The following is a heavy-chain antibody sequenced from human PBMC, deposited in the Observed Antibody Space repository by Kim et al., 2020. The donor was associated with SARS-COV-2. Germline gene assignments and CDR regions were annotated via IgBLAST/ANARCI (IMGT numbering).Heavy chain of an antibody. CDR2: FDHEDGET. J-gene: IGHJ5*02. CDR1: GYTLTELS. D-gene: IGHD3-10*01. V-gene: IGHV1-24*01. Sequence: ASVKVSCKVSGYTLTELSMHWVRQAPGKGLEWMGGFDHEDGETIYAQKIQGRVNMTEDTSTDTAYMELSSLRSEATAVYYCATGGTYGSGSYYNVAFDPWGQGTPVTVSA. CDR3: ATGGTYGSGSYYNVAFDP.